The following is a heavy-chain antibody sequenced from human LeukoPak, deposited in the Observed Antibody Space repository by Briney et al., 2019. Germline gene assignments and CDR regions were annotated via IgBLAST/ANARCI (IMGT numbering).Heavy chain of an antibody. Sequence: PSETLSLTCTVSGGSISSYYWSWIRQPPGKGLEWIGYIYYSGSTNYNPSLKSRVTISVDTSKNQFSLKLSSVTAADTAVYYCVARPAYYYDSSGYYWVDYWGQGTLVTVSS. V-gene: IGHV4-59*01. J-gene: IGHJ4*02. CDR3: VARPAYYYDSSGYYWVDY. CDR1: GGSISSYY. CDR2: IYYSGST. D-gene: IGHD3-22*01.